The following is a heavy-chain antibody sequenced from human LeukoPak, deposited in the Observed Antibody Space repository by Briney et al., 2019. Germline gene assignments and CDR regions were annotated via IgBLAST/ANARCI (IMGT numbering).Heavy chain of an antibody. J-gene: IGHJ4*02. CDR3: ARALPQTNAFGY. D-gene: IGHD1-14*01. Sequence: PSQTLSLTCTVSGGSISSGGYYWSWIRQHPGKGLEWIGYIYYSGSTYYNPSLKSRVTISVDTSKNQFSLRLSSVTAADTAVYYCARALPQTNAFGYWGQGTLVTVSS. V-gene: IGHV4-31*03. CDR1: GGSISSGGYY. CDR2: IYYSGST.